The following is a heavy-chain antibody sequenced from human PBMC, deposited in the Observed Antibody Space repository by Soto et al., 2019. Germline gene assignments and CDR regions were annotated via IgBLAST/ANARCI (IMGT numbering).Heavy chain of an antibody. CDR1: GYAFTTYG. CDR3: ARGRYGDY. J-gene: IGHJ4*02. D-gene: IGHD1-1*01. Sequence: QVHLVQSGAEVKKPGASVKVSCKGSGYAFTTYGITWVRQAPGQGLEGMGWISAHNGNTNYAQKLQGRVTVTRDTSTSTAYMELRSLRSDDTAVYYCARGRYGDYWGQGALVTGSS. V-gene: IGHV1-18*01. CDR2: ISAHNGNT.